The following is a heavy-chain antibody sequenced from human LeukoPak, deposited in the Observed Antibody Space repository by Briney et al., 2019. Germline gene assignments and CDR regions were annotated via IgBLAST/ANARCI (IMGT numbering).Heavy chain of an antibody. CDR2: INPNSGGT. D-gene: IGHD5-12*01. Sequence: GASVKVSCKASGYTFTGYYKHWVRQAPGQGLEWMGWINPNSGGTNYAQKFQGRVTMTRDTSISTAYMELSRLRSDDTAVYYCARDPPRPWHWFDPWGQGTLVTVSS. CDR1: GYTFTGYY. V-gene: IGHV1-2*02. CDR3: ARDPPRPWHWFDP. J-gene: IGHJ5*02.